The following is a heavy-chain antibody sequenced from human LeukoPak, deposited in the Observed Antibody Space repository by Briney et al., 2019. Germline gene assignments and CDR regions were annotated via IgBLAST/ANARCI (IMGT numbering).Heavy chain of an antibody. CDR3: ARFPYSSSIDY. J-gene: IGHJ4*02. CDR1: GFTFSSYA. D-gene: IGHD6-6*01. CDR2: ISYDGSNK. V-gene: IGHV3-30-3*01. Sequence: GGSLRLSCAASGFTFSSYAMHWVRQAPGKGLEWVAVISYDGSNKYYADSVKGRFTISRDNSKNTLYLQMNSLRAEDRAVYYCARFPYSSSIDYWGQGTLVTVSS.